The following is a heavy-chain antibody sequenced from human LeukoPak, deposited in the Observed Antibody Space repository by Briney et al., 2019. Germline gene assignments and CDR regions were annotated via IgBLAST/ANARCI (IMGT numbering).Heavy chain of an antibody. CDR3: ARVGVGPAAMCGWYFDL. V-gene: IGHV4-31*03. J-gene: IGHJ2*01. CDR1: GGSLSSGGYY. Sequence: SQTLSLTRPVSGGSLSSGGYYTRWIRQHPGEGLEWLGYIYYSGSTYYNTPLKSRVTISEETSKNHFSLKLSSLTAADTAVYYCARVGVGPAAMCGWYFDLWGGGSQVTVSS. D-gene: IGHD2-2*01. CDR2: IYYSGST.